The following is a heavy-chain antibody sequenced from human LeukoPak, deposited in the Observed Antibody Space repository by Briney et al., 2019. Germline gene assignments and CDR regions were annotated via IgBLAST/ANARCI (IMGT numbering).Heavy chain of an antibody. J-gene: IGHJ4*02. CDR1: GFTLGDYA. V-gene: IGHV3-49*03. CDR2: IRNRVYGGST. CDR3: TRDRRAQSSGWYVPDFDC. D-gene: IGHD6-19*01. Sequence: GGSLRLSCTPSGFTLGDYAMSWFRQAPGKGLEWVAFIRNRVYGGSTEYAASVKGRFTISRDESKSIAYMQMNSLKIEDTAIYYCTRDRRAQSSGWYVPDFDCWGQGTLVTVSS.